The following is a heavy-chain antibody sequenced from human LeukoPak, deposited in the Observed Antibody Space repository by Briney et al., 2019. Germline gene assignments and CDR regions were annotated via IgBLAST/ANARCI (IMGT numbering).Heavy chain of an antibody. V-gene: IGHV3-23*01. J-gene: IGHJ4*02. CDR1: GFTFSTYA. CDR2: ISDSGGKT. Sequence: GGSLRLSCAASGFTFSTYAMSWVRQAPGKGLEWVLGISDSGGKTDYVDSVRGRFTVSRDNSKNTVYLQMNSLRAEDTAVYYCAARAGGFRHFDYWGQGTLVTVSS. CDR3: AARAGGFRHFDY. D-gene: IGHD3-10*01.